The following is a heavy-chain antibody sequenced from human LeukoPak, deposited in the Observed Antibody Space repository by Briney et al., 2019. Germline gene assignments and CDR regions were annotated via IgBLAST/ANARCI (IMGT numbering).Heavy chain of an antibody. CDR2: MSYSGST. D-gene: IGHD5/OR15-5a*01. V-gene: IGHV4-39*01. CDR3: ARHLRSVYDPRAFDY. CDR1: GGYISSSSYF. J-gene: IGHJ4*02. Sequence: PSGTLCLTCTASGGYISSSSYFWAWIRQPPGKGLECIGSMSYSGSTYYNTSLKSRVTISVDTSKNQFSLKLTSVTAADTAVYYCARHLRSVYDPRAFDYWGQGTLVTVSS.